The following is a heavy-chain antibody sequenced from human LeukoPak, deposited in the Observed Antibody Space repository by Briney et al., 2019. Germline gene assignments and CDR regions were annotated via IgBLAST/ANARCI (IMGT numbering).Heavy chain of an antibody. CDR1: GFAVSSKY. CDR2: IYSGGST. Sequence: GGSLRLSCAASGFAVSSKYMSWVRQAPGKGLEWVSVIYSGGSTYYADSVKGRFTISRDNSKNTLYLQMNSLRAEDTAVYYCASCPEHYGVFRRNYFDYWGQGTLVTVSS. CDR3: ASCPEHYGVFRRNYFDY. J-gene: IGHJ4*02. V-gene: IGHV3-66*01. D-gene: IGHD4-17*01.